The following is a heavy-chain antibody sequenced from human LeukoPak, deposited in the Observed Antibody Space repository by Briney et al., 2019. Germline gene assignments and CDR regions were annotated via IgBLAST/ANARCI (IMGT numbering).Heavy chain of an antibody. J-gene: IGHJ6*03. V-gene: IGHV3-23*01. CDR3: AKDLITISYYYVDV. Sequence: GESLRLSCAASGFTFSSYAMSWVRQAPGKGLEWVSTISGSGGNTYYADSVKGRFTISRDNSKNTLYLQMNSLRAEDTAVYYCAKDLITISYYYVDVWGKGTTVTVSS. CDR1: GFTFSSYA. D-gene: IGHD3-3*01. CDR2: ISGSGGNT.